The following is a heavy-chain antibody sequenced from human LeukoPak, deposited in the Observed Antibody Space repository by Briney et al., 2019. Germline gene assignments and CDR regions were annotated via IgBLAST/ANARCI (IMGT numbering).Heavy chain of an antibody. J-gene: IGHJ5*02. Sequence: GGSLRLSCAASGFTFSSYSMNWVRQAPGRGLEWVAVISYDGSNKYYADSVKGRFTISRDNSKNTLYLQMDSLRAEDTAVYYCARDRSVSGWTRPVNWFDPWGQGTLATVSS. CDR2: ISYDGSNK. CDR1: GFTFSSYS. D-gene: IGHD6-19*01. CDR3: ARDRSVSGWTRPVNWFDP. V-gene: IGHV3-30*03.